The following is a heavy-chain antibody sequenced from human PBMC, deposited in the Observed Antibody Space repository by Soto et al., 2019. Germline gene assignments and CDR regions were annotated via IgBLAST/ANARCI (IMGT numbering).Heavy chain of an antibody. V-gene: IGHV3-9*01. CDR2: IDWNGANI. Sequence: PGGSLRLSCAASGFTFNDFAMHWFRQAPGKGLEWVASIDWNGANIAYAASVEGRFTISRDNVKNSLFLQMNSLRAEDTAFYFCARDSGIVAAGRFSFDPRGQGTLVTSPQ. CDR1: GFTFNDFA. CDR3: ARDSGIVAAGRFSFDP. J-gene: IGHJ5*02. D-gene: IGHD6-13*01.